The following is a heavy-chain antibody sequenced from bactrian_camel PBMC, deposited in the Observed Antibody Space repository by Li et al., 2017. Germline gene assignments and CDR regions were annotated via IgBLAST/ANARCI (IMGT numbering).Heavy chain of an antibody. CDR2: IDSDGRS. CDR3: AKDSGSQLEWYYDL. J-gene: IGHJ4*01. D-gene: IGHD1*01. CDR1: GYTYCTYD. V-gene: IGHV3S53*01. Sequence: HVQLVESGGGSVQTGGSLRLSCAASGYTYCTYDMSWYRQAPGQEREFVSSIDSDGRSRYADSVKGRFTISRDNAKNTLYLQLNSLKTEDTAIYYCAKDSGSQLEWYYDLWGQGTQVTVS.